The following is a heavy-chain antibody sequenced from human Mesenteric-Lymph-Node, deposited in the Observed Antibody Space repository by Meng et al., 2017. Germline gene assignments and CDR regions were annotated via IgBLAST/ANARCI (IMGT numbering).Heavy chain of an antibody. J-gene: IGHJ5*02. D-gene: IGHD3-16*01. CDR1: GYTFTCYY. Sequence: ASVKVSCKAFGYTFTCYYMYWVRQAPGQGLEWTGWINPNSVGTNYAQKFQGRVTMTRDTSISTAYMELSRLRSDDTAVYYCARENYLEVRPLGGQGFDPWGQGTLVTVSS. CDR2: INPNSVGT. CDR3: ARENYLEVRPLGGQGFDP. V-gene: IGHV1-2*02.